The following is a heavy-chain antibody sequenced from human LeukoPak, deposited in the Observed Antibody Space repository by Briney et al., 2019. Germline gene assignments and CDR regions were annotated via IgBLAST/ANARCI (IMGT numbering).Heavy chain of an antibody. CDR1: GGSISSYY. J-gene: IGHJ3*02. CDR2: IYYTGST. Sequence: SETLSLTCTVSGGSISSYYWSWIRQPPGKGLEWIGYIYYTGSTNYKPSLKSRVTISVDTSKNQFSLRLSSVTAADTAVYYCARGSGSWTAFDIWGQGTMVTVSS. V-gene: IGHV4-59*01. D-gene: IGHD3-10*01. CDR3: ARGSGSWTAFDI.